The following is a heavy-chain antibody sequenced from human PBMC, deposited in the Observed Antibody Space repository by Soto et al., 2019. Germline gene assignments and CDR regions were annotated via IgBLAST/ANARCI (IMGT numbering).Heavy chain of an antibody. CDR3: AKGSAFECKGATSYPFDH. Sequence: SGGSLRLSCTASGFTSSNYAINWVRLAPGKRLEWVSSVIGSGVNVFYADSVKGRFTISRDNSKNTVYLEMNSLRADDTAEYFCAKGSAFECKGATSYPFDHWGRGTLVTVSS. D-gene: IGHD3-10*01. J-gene: IGHJ4*02. CDR1: GFTSSNYA. V-gene: IGHV3-23*01. CDR2: VIGSGVNV.